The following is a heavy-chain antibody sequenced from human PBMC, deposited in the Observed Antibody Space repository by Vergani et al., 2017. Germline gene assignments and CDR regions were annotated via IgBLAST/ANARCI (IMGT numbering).Heavy chain of an antibody. CDR3: AKSLLGVVAGNGLDV. V-gene: IGHV3-30-3*02. CDR2: ISYDGSNK. Sequence: VQLLESGGGLVQPGGSLRLSCAASGFTFSSYAMHWVRQAPGKGLEWVAVISYDGSNKYYADSVKGRFTISRDNSKNTLYLQINNLRDEDTAVYYCAKSLLGVVAGNGLDVWGQGTTVTVSS. J-gene: IGHJ6*02. CDR1: GFTFSSYA. D-gene: IGHD6-19*01.